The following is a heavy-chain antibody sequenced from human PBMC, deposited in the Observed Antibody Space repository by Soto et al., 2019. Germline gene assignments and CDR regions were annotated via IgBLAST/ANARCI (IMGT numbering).Heavy chain of an antibody. CDR3: GRVPDS. Sequence: QLQLQESGSGLVKPSQTLSLTCAVSGGSSSSGSYSWRWIRHPPGKGREWIGYISHIGSTYYNPALKRRITILIDGSQDQSSLKLSSVTAEDTTVYFCGRVPDSWGQGILVTVSS. J-gene: IGHJ4*02. CDR2: ISHIGST. D-gene: IGHD2-2*01. CDR1: GGSSSSGSYS. V-gene: IGHV4-30-2*01.